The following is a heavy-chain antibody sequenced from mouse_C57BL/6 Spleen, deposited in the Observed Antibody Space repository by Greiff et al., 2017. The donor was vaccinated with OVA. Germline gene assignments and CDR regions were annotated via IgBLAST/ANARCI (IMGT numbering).Heavy chain of an antibody. J-gene: IGHJ1*03. CDR2: IDPSDSYT. D-gene: IGHD1-1*01. CDR1: GYTFTSYW. V-gene: IGHV1-69*01. CDR3: ARPSHYYGSSYPWYFDV. Sequence: QVQLQQPGAELVMPGASVKLSCKASGYTFTSYWMHWVKQRPGQGLEWIGEIDPSDSYTNYNQKFKGKSTLTVDKSSSTAYMQLSSLTSEDSAVYYCARPSHYYGSSYPWYFDVWGTGTTVTVSS.